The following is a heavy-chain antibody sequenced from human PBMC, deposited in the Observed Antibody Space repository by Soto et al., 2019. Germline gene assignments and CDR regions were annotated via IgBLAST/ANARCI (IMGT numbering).Heavy chain of an antibody. Sequence: GGSLRLSCLGYGFVFSDFPLHWVRQAPGKGLEWLAVISHDGEKKYYAGSVKGRFAISRDKANDTVFLHLSSLTPDDTAVYFCERENSATHLDSWGQGTLVTVSS. CDR2: ISHDGEKK. CDR3: ERENSATHLDS. J-gene: IGHJ4*02. CDR1: GFVFSDFP. D-gene: IGHD6-13*01. V-gene: IGHV3-30*09.